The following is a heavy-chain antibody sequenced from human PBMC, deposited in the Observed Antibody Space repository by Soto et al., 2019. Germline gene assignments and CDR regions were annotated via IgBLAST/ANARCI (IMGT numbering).Heavy chain of an antibody. J-gene: IGHJ6*02. Sequence: SETLSLTCAVSGYSISSGYYWGWIRQPPGKGLEWIGSIYHSGSTYNNPSLKSRVTISVDTSKNQFSLKLSSVTAADTAVYCCARDGTPAAGTTPYYYYGMDVWGQGTTVTVSS. CDR1: GYSISSGYY. CDR2: IYHSGST. D-gene: IGHD6-13*01. V-gene: IGHV4-38-2*02. CDR3: ARDGTPAAGTTPYYYYGMDV.